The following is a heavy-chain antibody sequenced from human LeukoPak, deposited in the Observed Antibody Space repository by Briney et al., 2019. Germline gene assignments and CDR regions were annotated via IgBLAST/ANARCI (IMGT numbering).Heavy chain of an antibody. Sequence: SQTLSLTCAISGDSFSSNSAAWNWIRQSPSRGLEWLGRTYYRSRWYNDYAVSVKSRIIINPDTSKNQFSLQLNSVTPEDTAVYYCARGYYDSGDAFDIWGQGTMVTVSS. CDR2: TYYRSRWYN. CDR3: ARGYYDSGDAFDI. V-gene: IGHV6-1*01. CDR1: GDSFSSNSAA. J-gene: IGHJ3*02. D-gene: IGHD3-22*01.